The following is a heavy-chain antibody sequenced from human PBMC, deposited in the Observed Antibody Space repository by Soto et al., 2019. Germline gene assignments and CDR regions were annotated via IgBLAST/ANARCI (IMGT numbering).Heavy chain of an antibody. J-gene: IGHJ4*02. Sequence: PSETLSLTCTVSGGSIRSGTYYWNWIRHHPGKGLEWIGYIYHSGSTYYNPSLESRVTISLDSSKNHFSLKLSSVTAADTAVYYCAGIAAAGVYYFDYWGQGTLVTVSS. D-gene: IGHD6-13*01. CDR1: GGSIRSGTYY. CDR2: IYHSGST. V-gene: IGHV4-31*03. CDR3: AGIAAAGVYYFDY.